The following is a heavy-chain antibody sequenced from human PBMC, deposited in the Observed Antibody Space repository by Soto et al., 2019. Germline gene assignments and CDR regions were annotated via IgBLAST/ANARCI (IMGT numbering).Heavy chain of an antibody. CDR2: ISYDGSYK. CDR1: GFTFNSHT. J-gene: IGHJ5*02. Sequence: SLRLSCTASGFTFNSHTMHWVRQAPGEGLEWVAVISYDGSYKFYADSVKGRSTISRDTSTNTLYLQMTNLRADDTAIYYCAKGEMATIRNSFDPWGQGTLVTGSA. D-gene: IGHD5-12*01. V-gene: IGHV3-30-3*01. CDR3: AKGEMATIRNSFDP.